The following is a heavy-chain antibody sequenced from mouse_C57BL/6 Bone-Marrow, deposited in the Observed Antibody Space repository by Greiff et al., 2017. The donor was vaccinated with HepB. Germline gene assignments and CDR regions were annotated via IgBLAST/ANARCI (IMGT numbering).Heavy chain of an antibody. Sequence: QVQLQQPGAELVMPGASVKLSCKASGYTFTSYWMHWVKQRPGQGLEWIGEIDPSDSYTNYSQKFKGKSTLTVDKSSSTAYMQLSSLTSEDSAVYYCARDYDYQYYAMDYWGQGTSVTVSS. V-gene: IGHV1-69*01. J-gene: IGHJ4*01. D-gene: IGHD2-4*01. CDR3: ARDYDYQYYAMDY. CDR1: GYTFTSYW. CDR2: IDPSDSYT.